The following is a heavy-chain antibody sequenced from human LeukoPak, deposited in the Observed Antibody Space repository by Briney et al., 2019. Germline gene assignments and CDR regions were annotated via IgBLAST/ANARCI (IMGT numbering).Heavy chain of an antibody. CDR2: ISGSDNST. Sequence: PGGSLRLSCAASGFTFSTYALSWVRQAPGKGLEWVSSISGSDNSTYYADSVKGRFTISRDNSKNTLYLQMNSLRAEDTAVYYCARSGLIRFDYWGQGTLVTVSS. V-gene: IGHV3-23*01. J-gene: IGHJ4*02. D-gene: IGHD2-15*01. CDR3: ARSGLIRFDY. CDR1: GFTFSTYA.